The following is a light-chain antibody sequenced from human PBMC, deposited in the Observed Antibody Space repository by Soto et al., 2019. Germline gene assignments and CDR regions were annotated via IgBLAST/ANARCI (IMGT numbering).Light chain of an antibody. J-gene: IGLJ3*02. Sequence: QSVLTQPASVSGSPGQSITISCTGTSSDFGSYSVVSWYQQHPGKAPKLLIYEGTKRPSGVSRRFSGSESGNTASLTISGRQAGDEADYYCHSYARGTLVFGGGTKVTVL. CDR2: EGT. CDR1: SSDFGSYSV. CDR3: HSYARGTLV. V-gene: IGLV2-23*01.